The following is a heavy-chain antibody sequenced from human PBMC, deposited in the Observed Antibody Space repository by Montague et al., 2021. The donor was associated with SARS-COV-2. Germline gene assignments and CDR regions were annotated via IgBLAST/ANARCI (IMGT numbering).Heavy chain of an antibody. J-gene: IGHJ6*02. V-gene: IGHV4-34*01. D-gene: IGHD3-9*01. CDR3: KGPHYDNLTGPSTDV. CDR1: GGSFSGYY. CDR2: INHSGST. Sequence: SETLSLTCAVYGGSFSGYYWSWIRQPPGKGLEWIGEINHSGSTNYNPSLKSRVTISVDTSKNQFSLKLSSVTAADTAVYYCKGPHYDNLTGPSTDVWGQGTTVTVSS.